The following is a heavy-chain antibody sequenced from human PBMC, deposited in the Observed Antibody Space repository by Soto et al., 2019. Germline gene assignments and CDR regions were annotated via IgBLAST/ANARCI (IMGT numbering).Heavy chain of an antibody. D-gene: IGHD2-15*01. CDR3: ERVDGGNFDY. Sequence: LSPTFTLSVGSFTSGGYSWTVIRQHPGKGLEWIGYIYYSGSTYYNPSLNSRVTISVDTSKNKFSLKLSSVTAADTALYYCERVDGGNFDYWGQGILVTIS. V-gene: IGHV4-31*03. J-gene: IGHJ4*02. CDR2: IYYSGST. CDR1: VGSFTSGGYS.